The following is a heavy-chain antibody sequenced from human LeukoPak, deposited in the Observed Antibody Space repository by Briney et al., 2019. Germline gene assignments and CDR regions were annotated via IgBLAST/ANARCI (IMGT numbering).Heavy chain of an antibody. J-gene: IGHJ4*02. Sequence: SETLSLTCTVSGGSISSSSYYWGWIRQPPGKGLEWIGHIYTSGNTNYNPSLKSRVTISVDTSKNQFSLKLSSVTAADTAVYYCARDAKYQLPTYWGQGTLVSVSS. CDR3: ARDAKYQLPTY. CDR2: IYTSGNT. D-gene: IGHD2-2*01. V-gene: IGHV4-39*07. CDR1: GGSISSSSYY.